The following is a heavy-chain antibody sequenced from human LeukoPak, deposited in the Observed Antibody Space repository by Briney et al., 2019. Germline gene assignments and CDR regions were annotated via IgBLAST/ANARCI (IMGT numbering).Heavy chain of an antibody. V-gene: IGHV4-59*01. Sequence: SETLSLTCTVSGGSISTYYCSWIRQPPAPGLELVGYVYISGSTNYNPSLKSRVTISVDTSKTQFSLKLSSVTAADTAVYYCARTTEAHSWQARYYSYYMDVWGKGTTVTVSS. CDR2: VYISGST. CDR3: ARTTEAHSWQARYYSYYMDV. CDR1: GGSISTYY. J-gene: IGHJ6*03. D-gene: IGHD6-13*01.